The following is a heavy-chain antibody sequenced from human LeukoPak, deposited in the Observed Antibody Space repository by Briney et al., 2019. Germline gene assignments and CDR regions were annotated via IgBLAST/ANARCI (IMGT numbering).Heavy chain of an antibody. Sequence: SETLSLTCTVSGGSISSYYWSWIRQPAGKGLEWIGRIYTSGSTNYNPSLKSRVTMSVDTSKNQFSLKLSSVTAADTAVYYCARSKGYDILTGYYISYYYYYMDVWGKGTTVTISS. CDR1: GGSISSYY. J-gene: IGHJ6*03. CDR3: ARSKGYDILTGYYISYYYYYMDV. D-gene: IGHD3-9*01. V-gene: IGHV4-4*07. CDR2: IYTSGST.